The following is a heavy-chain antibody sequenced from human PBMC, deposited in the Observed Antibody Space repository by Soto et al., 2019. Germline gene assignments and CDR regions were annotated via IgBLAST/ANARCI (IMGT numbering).Heavy chain of an antibody. Sequence: GGSLRLSCAASGFTFSSYGMTWVRQAPGKGLEWVSFSSATGAGTYYADSVKGRFTISRDNSKNTPYLQMNSLRADDTGVYYCVRGGSCRGGSCYPNLDFYGDYEGFDYWGQGTLVTVSS. CDR2: SSATGAGT. CDR3: VRGGSCRGGSCYPNLDFYGDYEGFDY. D-gene: IGHD2-15*01. CDR1: GFTFSSYG. V-gene: IGHV3-23*01. J-gene: IGHJ4*02.